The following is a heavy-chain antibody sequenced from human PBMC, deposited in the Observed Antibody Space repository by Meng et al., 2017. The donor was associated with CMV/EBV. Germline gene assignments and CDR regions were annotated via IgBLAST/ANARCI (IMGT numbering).Heavy chain of an antibody. J-gene: IGHJ3*01. CDR3: AREGVGGYCSSTSCYSVPGQN. CDR1: GFTFSSYS. CDR2: ISNDGINK. V-gene: IGHV3-30*03. D-gene: IGHD2-2*01. Sequence: GESLKISCAASGFTFSSYSMNWVRQAPGKGLEWVAVISNDGINKYYPDSVKGRFTISRDNSKNTLYLQMNSLRTEDTAVYYCAREGVGGYCSSTSCYSVPGQNWGQGTMVTVSS.